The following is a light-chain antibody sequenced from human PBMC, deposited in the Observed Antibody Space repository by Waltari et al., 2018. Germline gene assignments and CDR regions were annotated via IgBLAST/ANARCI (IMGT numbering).Light chain of an antibody. Sequence: QSALTQPRSVSGSPGQSVTISCTGTSSDVGPYRYVSWYQPHPGKAPKVMIFDVSRRPSGVPDRFSGSKSGNTASLTISGLQAEDEADYYCCSYAGDAVYMFGGGTKVTVL. J-gene: IGLJ3*02. CDR1: SSDVGPYRY. CDR3: CSYAGDAVYM. V-gene: IGLV2-11*01. CDR2: DVS.